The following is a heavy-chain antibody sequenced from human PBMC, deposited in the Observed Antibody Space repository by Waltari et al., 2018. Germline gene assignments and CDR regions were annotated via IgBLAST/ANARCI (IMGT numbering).Heavy chain of an antibody. Sequence: QGQLQQWGAGLLKPSETLSLTCTVHGGSFNDYFWTWIRQGPGKGLEGIGESHNSGYTNYNPSLKGRVSISVDTSKREFSLKRTSVTAADTAMYYCARGLIYCSSGSCVGYWGQGTLVTVSS. J-gene: IGHJ4*02. CDR3: ARGLIYCSSGSCVGY. CDR1: GGSFNDYF. V-gene: IGHV4-34*01. CDR2: SHNSGYT. D-gene: IGHD2-15*01.